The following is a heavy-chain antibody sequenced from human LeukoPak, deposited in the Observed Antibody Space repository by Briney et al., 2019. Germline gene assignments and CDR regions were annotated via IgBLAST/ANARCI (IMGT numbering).Heavy chain of an antibody. CDR3: GSPRRGY. CDR1: GFTFTSYS. J-gene: IGHJ4*02. Sequence: GGSLRLSCAASGFTFTSYSMNWVRQAPGKGLEWVSSISSGSGYIHYADSLKGRFTISRDNAKNSLYLQMNSLRAEDTAVYFCGSPRRGYWGQGTLVTVSS. CDR2: ISSGSGYI. V-gene: IGHV3-21*01.